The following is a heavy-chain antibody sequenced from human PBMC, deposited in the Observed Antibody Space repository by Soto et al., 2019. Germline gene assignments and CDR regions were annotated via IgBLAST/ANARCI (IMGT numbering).Heavy chain of an antibody. CDR3: TRQHTNDWYDN. D-gene: IGHD2-2*01. Sequence: PSETLSLTCTVSGGSITNYYWSWIRQPPGKGLEWIGCIHSSGSATYNPSLKSRLTISVDTSKNQFSLKLSFVTAADTAVYYCTRQHTNDWYDNWGQGTLVTVSS. V-gene: IGHV4-59*08. CDR2: IHSSGSA. CDR1: GGSITNYY. J-gene: IGHJ5*02.